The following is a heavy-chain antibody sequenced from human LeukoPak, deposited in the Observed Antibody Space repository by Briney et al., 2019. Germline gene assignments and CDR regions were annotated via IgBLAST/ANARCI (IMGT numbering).Heavy chain of an antibody. V-gene: IGHV4-39*02. CDR3: ARDGYNSIDY. J-gene: IGHJ4*02. CDR2: IYYSGST. CDR1: GGSISSSSYY. D-gene: IGHD5-24*01. Sequence: SETLSLTCTVSGGSISSSSYYWGWIRQPPGKGLEWIGGIYYSGSTYYNPSLNSRATISVDTSKNQFSLNLSSVTAADTAVYYCARDGYNSIDYWGQGTLVTVSS.